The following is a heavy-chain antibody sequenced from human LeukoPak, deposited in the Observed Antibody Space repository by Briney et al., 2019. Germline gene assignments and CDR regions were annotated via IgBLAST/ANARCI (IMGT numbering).Heavy chain of an antibody. Sequence: GGSLRLSCAASGFTFSDYYMSWIRQAPGKGLEWVSYISSSGSTIYYADSVKGRFTISRDNAKNSLYLQMNSLRAEDTAVYYCARGLQWFGEPLDAFDIWGQGTMVTVSS. V-gene: IGHV3-11*01. D-gene: IGHD3-10*01. CDR1: GFTFSDYY. J-gene: IGHJ3*02. CDR2: ISSSGSTI. CDR3: ARGLQWFGEPLDAFDI.